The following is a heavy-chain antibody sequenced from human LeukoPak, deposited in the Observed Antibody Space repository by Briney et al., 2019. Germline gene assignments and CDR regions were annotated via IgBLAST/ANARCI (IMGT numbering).Heavy chain of an antibody. D-gene: IGHD3-10*01. CDR1: GGSIISGGYY. V-gene: IGHV4-31*03. J-gene: IGHJ4*02. Sequence: PSETLSPTCTVSGGSIISGGYYWSWIRQHPGKGLEWIGYIYYRGSTYYNPSLKSRVTISVDTSKNQFSLNLTSVTAADTAVYYCARWVVPGTLDYWGQGTLVTVSS. CDR2: IYYRGST. CDR3: ARWVVPGTLDY.